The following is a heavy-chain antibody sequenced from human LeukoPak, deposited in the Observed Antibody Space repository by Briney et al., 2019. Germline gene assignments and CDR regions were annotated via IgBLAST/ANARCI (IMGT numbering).Heavy chain of an antibody. Sequence: ASVKVSCKASGYAFTTYGITWVRQAPGQGLEWMGWISAYNGNTNYAQKVQGRVTMTTHTSTTTAYMELRSLRSDDTAVYYCARDRYNYAPGPAKYNWFDSWGQGTLVTVSS. D-gene: IGHD5-18*01. V-gene: IGHV1-18*01. J-gene: IGHJ5*01. CDR1: GYAFTTYG. CDR3: ARDRYNYAPGPAKYNWFDS. CDR2: ISAYNGNT.